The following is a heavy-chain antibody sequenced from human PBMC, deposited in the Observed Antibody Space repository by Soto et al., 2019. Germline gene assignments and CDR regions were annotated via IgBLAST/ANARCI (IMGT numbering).Heavy chain of an antibody. CDR2: VSDGGDTT. D-gene: IGHD4-17*01. J-gene: IGHJ3*02. CDR1: RFTFSDYA. Sequence: GGSLRLSCAASRFTFSDYAMTWVRQAPGKGLEWVSVVSDGGDTTYYAASVRGRFTISRDNSKDTVYLQMNGLRAEDTAVYYCAKVVIYGDHRAGAFDIWGRGTMVTVSS. CDR3: AKVVIYGDHRAGAFDI. V-gene: IGHV3-23*01.